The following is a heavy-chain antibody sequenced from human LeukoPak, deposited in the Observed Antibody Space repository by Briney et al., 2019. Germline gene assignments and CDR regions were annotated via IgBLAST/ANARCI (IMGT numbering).Heavy chain of an antibody. D-gene: IGHD3-22*01. V-gene: IGHV3-23*01. CDR3: ARAMMVVANLWGVFDY. CDR1: GFSLSAYG. CDR2: ISGSGGTT. Sequence: GGSLRLSCAASGFSLSAYGVHWVRQAPGKGLEWVSGISGSGGTTYYADSVKGRFTISRDNSKNTLYLQMNSLRAEDTAVYYCARAMMVVANLWGVFDYWGQGTLVTVSS. J-gene: IGHJ4*02.